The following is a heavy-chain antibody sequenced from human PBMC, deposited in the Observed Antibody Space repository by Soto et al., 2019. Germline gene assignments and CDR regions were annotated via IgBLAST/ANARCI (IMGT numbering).Heavy chain of an antibody. V-gene: IGHV3-64*01. CDR1: GFTFSSYA. CDR2: ISSNGGST. D-gene: IGHD5-12*01. CDR3: ARSRSGYDNPRAYYYYYMDV. Sequence: GGSLRLSCAASGFTFSSYAMHWVRQAPGKGLEYVSAISSNGGSTYYANSVKGRFTISRDNSKNTLYLQMGSLRAEDMAVYYCARSRSGYDNPRAYYYYYMDVWGKGTTVTVSS. J-gene: IGHJ6*03.